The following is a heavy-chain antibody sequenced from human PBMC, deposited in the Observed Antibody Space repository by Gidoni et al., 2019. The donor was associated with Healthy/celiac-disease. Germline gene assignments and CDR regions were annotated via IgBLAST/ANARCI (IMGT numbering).Heavy chain of an antibody. CDR1: GFTFRSYA. Sequence: QVPLVESGGGVVQPGRSLRLSCAASGFTFRSYAMHWVRQAPGKGLEWVAVISYDGSNKYYADSVKGRFTISRDNSKNTLYLQMNSLRAEDTAVYYCARDGVTGTSPYFDYWGQGTLVTVSS. J-gene: IGHJ4*02. CDR3: ARDGVTGTSPYFDY. D-gene: IGHD1-7*01. V-gene: IGHV3-30-3*01. CDR2: ISYDGSNK.